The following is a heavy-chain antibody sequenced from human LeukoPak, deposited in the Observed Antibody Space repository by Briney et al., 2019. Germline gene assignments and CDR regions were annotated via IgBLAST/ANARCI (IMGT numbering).Heavy chain of an antibody. CDR3: ARDAYSPDVFDM. CDR2: IYSSGST. Sequence: SETLSLTCTVSGASISSGPHYWSWIRQPAGQGLEWIGRIYSSGSTNYNPSLESRVTISADTSKNQFSLTLHSVTAADTAVYYCARDAYSPDVFDMWGQGTMVTVSS. J-gene: IGHJ3*02. CDR1: GASISSGPHY. D-gene: IGHD4-11*01. V-gene: IGHV4-61*02.